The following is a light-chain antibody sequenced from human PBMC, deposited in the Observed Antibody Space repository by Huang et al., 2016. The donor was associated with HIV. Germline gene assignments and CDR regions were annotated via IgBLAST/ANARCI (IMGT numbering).Light chain of an antibody. Sequence: IVMTQSPATLSVCPGERATLSCRASQSVSSRLAWYQQKPGQSPRLLLYGASPTATGVPARCIGGGSWTEYTLTISSLQSEDFAVYYCQQYNNWPPWTFGQGTKVEIK. CDR3: QQYNNWPPWT. CDR2: GAS. V-gene: IGKV3-15*01. CDR1: QSVSSR. J-gene: IGKJ1*01.